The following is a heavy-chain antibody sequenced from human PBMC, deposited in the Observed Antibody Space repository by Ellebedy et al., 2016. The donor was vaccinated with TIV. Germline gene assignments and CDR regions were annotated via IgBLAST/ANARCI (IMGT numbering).Heavy chain of an antibody. J-gene: IGHJ5*02. CDR2: IYSGGSK. CDR1: GFTVNSNY. CDR3: AGVKVDDYGDPGWFDP. Sequence: GESLKISCAASGFTVNSNYMSWVRQAPGKGLEWVSLIYSGGSKYYADSVKGRFIISRDDSKNTLFLQMNNLRAEDTAIYFCAGVKVDDYGDPGWFDPWGQGTLVTVSS. V-gene: IGHV3-66*01. D-gene: IGHD4-17*01.